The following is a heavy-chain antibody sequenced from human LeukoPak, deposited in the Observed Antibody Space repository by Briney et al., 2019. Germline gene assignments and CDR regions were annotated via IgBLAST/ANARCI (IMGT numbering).Heavy chain of an antibody. V-gene: IGHV4-39*07. CDR1: GVSISSSSYY. CDR2: IYYSGST. Sequence: SETLSLTCTVSGVSISSSSYYWGWLRQPPGKGLEWIGSIYYSGSTYYNPSLKSRVTISVDTSKNQFSLKLSSVTAADTAVYYCARDIAAYGSGSYYNVDWFDPWGQGTLVTVSS. J-gene: IGHJ5*02. D-gene: IGHD3-10*01. CDR3: ARDIAAYGSGSYYNVDWFDP.